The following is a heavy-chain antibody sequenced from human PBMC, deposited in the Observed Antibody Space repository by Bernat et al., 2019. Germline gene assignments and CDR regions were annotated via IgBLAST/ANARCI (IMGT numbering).Heavy chain of an antibody. Sequence: QVQLVQSGAEVKKPGASVKVSCKASGYIFSSYTMHWVRQAPGQRPEWMGWITAGNGNTKYSQHFQDRVTITGDTSASIAYMELSSLKSEDTAVYYCARGPWRYCSGGRCYSGYFDYWGQGTLVTVSS. J-gene: IGHJ4*02. CDR1: GYIFSSYT. D-gene: IGHD2-15*01. CDR2: ITAGNGNT. CDR3: ARGPWRYCSGGRCYSGYFDY. V-gene: IGHV1-3*01.